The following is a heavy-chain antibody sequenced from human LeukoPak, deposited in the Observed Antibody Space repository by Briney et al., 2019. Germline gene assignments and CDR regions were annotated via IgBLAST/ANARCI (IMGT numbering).Heavy chain of an antibody. Sequence: GGSLRLSCVASGFTFSSYWMHWVRQAPGKGLAWVSRINSDGTTTTYADSVKGRFTISRDNAKNTPYLQMNSLRAEDTAVYYCASATRADYWGQGTLVTVSS. V-gene: IGHV3-74*01. CDR3: ASATRADY. CDR1: GFTFSSYW. J-gene: IGHJ4*02. CDR2: INSDGTTT. D-gene: IGHD2-15*01.